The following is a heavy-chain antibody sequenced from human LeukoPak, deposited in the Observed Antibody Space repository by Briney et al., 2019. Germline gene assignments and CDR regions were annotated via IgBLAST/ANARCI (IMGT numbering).Heavy chain of an antibody. CDR3: ARKGRGILTGYYGY. D-gene: IGHD3-9*01. J-gene: IGHJ4*02. V-gene: IGHV4-34*01. CDR1: GGSFSGYY. Sequence: SETLSLTCAVYGGSFSGYYWSWIRQPPGKGLEWIGEINHSGSTNYNPSLKSRVTISVDTSKNQFSLKLSSVTAADTAVYYCARKGRGILTGYYGYWGQGTLVTVSS. CDR2: INHSGST.